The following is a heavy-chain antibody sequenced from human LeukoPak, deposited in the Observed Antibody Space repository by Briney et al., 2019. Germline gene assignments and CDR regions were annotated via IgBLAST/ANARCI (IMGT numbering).Heavy chain of an antibody. J-gene: IGHJ4*02. V-gene: IGHV1-3*01. CDR1: GYTFTSYA. D-gene: IGHD5-12*01. Sequence: ASVKVSCKASGYTFTSYAMHWVRQAPGQRLEWMGWINAGNGNTKYSQKFQGRVTITRDTSASTAYMELCSLRSEDTAVYYSARDFGYSGYDGYFDYWGQGTLVTVSS. CDR2: INAGNGNT. CDR3: ARDFGYSGYDGYFDY.